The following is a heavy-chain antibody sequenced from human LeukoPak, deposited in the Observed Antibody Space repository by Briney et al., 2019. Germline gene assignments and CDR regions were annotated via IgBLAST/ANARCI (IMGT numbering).Heavy chain of an antibody. Sequence: GRSLRLSCAASGFTFSSYGMHWVRQAPGKGLEWVAVIWYDGSNKYYADSVKGRFTISRDNSKNALYLQMNSLGAEDTAVYYCARDLAYFGSGKQNYWGQGTLVTVSS. CDR1: GFTFSSYG. CDR3: ARDLAYFGSGKQNY. J-gene: IGHJ4*02. D-gene: IGHD3-10*01. CDR2: IWYDGSNK. V-gene: IGHV3-33*01.